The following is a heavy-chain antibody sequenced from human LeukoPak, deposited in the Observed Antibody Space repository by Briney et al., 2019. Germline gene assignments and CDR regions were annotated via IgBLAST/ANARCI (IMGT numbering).Heavy chain of an antibody. J-gene: IGHJ4*02. Sequence: SVKVSCKASGGTFSRYAISWVRQAPGQGLEWMGGITPMFGTANYAQKFQGRVTITAHESSSTAYMGLSSLRSEDTAVYYCARDASIYDNSAYYYLWWGQGTLVTVSS. CDR3: ARDASIYDNSAYYYLW. CDR2: ITPMFGTA. V-gene: IGHV1-69*13. CDR1: GGTFSRYA. D-gene: IGHD3-22*01.